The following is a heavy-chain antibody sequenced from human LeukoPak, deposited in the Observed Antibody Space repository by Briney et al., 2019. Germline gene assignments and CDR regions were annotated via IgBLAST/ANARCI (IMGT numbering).Heavy chain of an antibody. D-gene: IGHD3-22*01. Sequence: GGSLRLSCEASGFTFSWYWIHWVRQAPGKGLVWVSRIKSDGKTNYADSVKGRFTISRDNATNTVSLQMDSLRAADTGVYYCARAPSQVGGYYPEYFRHWGQGTLVTVSS. CDR2: IKSDGKT. CDR3: ARAPSQVGGYYPEYFRH. CDR1: GFTFSWYW. J-gene: IGHJ1*01. V-gene: IGHV3-74*01.